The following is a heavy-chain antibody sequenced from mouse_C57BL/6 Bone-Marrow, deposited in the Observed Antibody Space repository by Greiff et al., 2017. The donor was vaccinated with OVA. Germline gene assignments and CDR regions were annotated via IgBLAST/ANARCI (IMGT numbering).Heavy chain of an antibody. D-gene: IGHD4-1*01. V-gene: IGHV1-52*01. CDR1: GYTFTSYW. J-gene: IGHJ2*01. CDR2: IDPSDSET. Sequence: VKLQESGAELVRPGSSVKLSCKASGYTFTSYWMHWVKQRPIQGLEWIGNIDPSDSETHYNQKFKDKATLTVDKSSSTAYMQLSSLTSEDSAVYYCARYLTGRGNYFDYWGQGTTLTVSS. CDR3: ARYLTGRGNYFDY.